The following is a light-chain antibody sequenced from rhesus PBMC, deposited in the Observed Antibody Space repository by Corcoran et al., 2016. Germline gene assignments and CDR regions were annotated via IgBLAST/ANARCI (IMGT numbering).Light chain of an antibody. J-gene: IGKJ2*01. CDR1: QGISSW. Sequence: DIQMTQSPSSLSASVGDTVTSTCRASQGISSWLAWYQQTPGKAPKLLIYKASSLLSGVPSRFSGSGSGTDFTLTISSLQSEDFVIYYCQQYNSRPPYAFGQGTKVEIK. V-gene: IGKV1-22*01. CDR2: KAS. CDR3: QQYNSRPPYA.